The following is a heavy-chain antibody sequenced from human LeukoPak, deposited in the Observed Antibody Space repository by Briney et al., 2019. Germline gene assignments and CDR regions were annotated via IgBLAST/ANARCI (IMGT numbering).Heavy chain of an antibody. CDR1: GYSISSGYY. CDR3: ARGPPDYFDY. Sequence: SETLSLTCAVSGYSISSGYYWGWIRQPPGKGLEWIGSIYHNGSTYYNPSLKSRVTISVDTSKNQFSLKLSSVTAADTAVYYCARGPPDYFDYWGQGTLVTVSS. V-gene: IGHV4-38-2*01. J-gene: IGHJ4*02. CDR2: IYHNGST.